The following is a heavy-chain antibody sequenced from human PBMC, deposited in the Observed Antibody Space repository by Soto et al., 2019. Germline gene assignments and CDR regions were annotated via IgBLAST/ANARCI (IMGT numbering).Heavy chain of an antibody. J-gene: IGHJ3*01. CDR1: CIPIYNLCHY. CDR2: IYYSGST. V-gene: IGHV4-31*03. Sequence: TLSLTCSIPCIPIYNLCHYWSWIRQHPGKGLEWIGYIYYSGSTYYNPSLKSRVTISVDTSKNQFSLKLSSVTAADTAVYYCARRYGSAFDFWGQGTMVT. CDR3: ARRYGSAFDF. D-gene: IGHD3-10*01.